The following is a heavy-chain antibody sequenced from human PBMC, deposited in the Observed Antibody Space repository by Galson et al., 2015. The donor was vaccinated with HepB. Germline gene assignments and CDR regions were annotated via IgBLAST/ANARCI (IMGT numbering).Heavy chain of an antibody. D-gene: IGHD3-3*01. Sequence: TLRLSCAASGFSFDTHAMSWVRRAPGKGLEWVSTIRGGGFSTYYADSVRGRFSISRDNSKSTLYLGMNSLRAEDTAVYYCAKNPDFDFYNEKSTTFAYWGRGTLVTVSS. V-gene: IGHV3-23*01. J-gene: IGHJ4*02. CDR2: IRGGGFST. CDR3: AKNPDFDFYNEKSTTFAY. CDR1: GFSFDTHA.